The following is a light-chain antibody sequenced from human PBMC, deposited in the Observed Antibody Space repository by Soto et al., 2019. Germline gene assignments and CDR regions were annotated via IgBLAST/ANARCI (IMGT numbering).Light chain of an antibody. CDR3: MQALQTPS. CDR2: LGT. J-gene: IGKJ1*01. V-gene: IGKV2-28*01. CDR1: QSLLHSNGYNY. Sequence: DIVMTQSPLSLPVTPGEPASISCRSSQSLLHSNGYNYLDWYLQKPGQSPQLLIYLGTHRASGVPDSFSGSGSRTDFTLKISRVEAEDVGFYYCMQALQTPSFGQGTKVEIK.